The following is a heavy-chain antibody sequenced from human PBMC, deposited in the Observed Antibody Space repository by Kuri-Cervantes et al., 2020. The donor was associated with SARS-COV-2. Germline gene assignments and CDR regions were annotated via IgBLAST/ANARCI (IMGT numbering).Heavy chain of an antibody. D-gene: IGHD6-19*01. V-gene: IGHV3-15*01. CDR3: ATGSTSGWYRRDFDF. CDR1: GGSFSGYY. CDR2: FKSKAAGGTT. J-gene: IGHJ4*02. Sequence: GGSLRLSCAVYGGSFSGYYWSWIRQPPGKGLEWVGRFKSKAAGGTTVYAAPVQGRFTISRDDSRNTLYLQMNSLKTEDTAVYYCATGSTSGWYRRDFDFWGLGTLVTVSS.